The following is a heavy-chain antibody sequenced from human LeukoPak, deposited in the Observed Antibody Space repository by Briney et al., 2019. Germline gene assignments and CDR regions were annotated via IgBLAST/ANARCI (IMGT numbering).Heavy chain of an antibody. CDR2: INAGNGNT. CDR1: GYTFTNYA. Sequence: ASVKVSCKASGYTFTNYAMHWVRQAPGQRLEWMRWINAGNGNTKYSQKFQGRVTITGDTSASTAYMELSSLRSEDTAMYYCARYSGSFEGFDYWGQGTLVTVSS. J-gene: IGHJ4*02. CDR3: ARYSGSFEGFDY. V-gene: IGHV1-3*01. D-gene: IGHD1-26*01.